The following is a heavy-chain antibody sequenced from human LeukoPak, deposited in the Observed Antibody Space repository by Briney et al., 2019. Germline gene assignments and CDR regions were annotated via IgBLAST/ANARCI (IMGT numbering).Heavy chain of an antibody. CDR3: ARVLGYPWGTFDY. J-gene: IGHJ4*02. CDR1: GFTVSSNY. Sequence: GGSLRLSCAASGFTVSSNYMSWVRQAPGKGLEWVSVIYSGGSTYYADSVEGRFTISRDNSKNTLYLQMNSLRAEDTAVYYCARVLGYPWGTFDYWGQGTLVTVSS. D-gene: IGHD3-16*01. V-gene: IGHV3-53*01. CDR2: IYSGGST.